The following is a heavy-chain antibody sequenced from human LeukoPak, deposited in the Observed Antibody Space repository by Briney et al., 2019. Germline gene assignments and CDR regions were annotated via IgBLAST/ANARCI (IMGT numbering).Heavy chain of an antibody. D-gene: IGHD2-15*01. V-gene: IGHV4-59*08. Sequence: PSETLSLTCTVSGVSISDYYWTWIRQSPGKGLEWIGYIYYRGSTNYNPSLKSRVTISVDTSKKQFSLKLTSVTAADTAVYYCAREVVAPSRGDFDYWGPGTLVTVSS. CDR2: IYYRGST. CDR1: GVSISDYY. J-gene: IGHJ4*02. CDR3: AREVVAPSRGDFDY.